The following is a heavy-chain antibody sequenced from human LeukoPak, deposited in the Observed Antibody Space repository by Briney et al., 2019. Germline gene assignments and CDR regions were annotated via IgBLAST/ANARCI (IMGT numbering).Heavy chain of an antibody. CDR2: ISYDGSNK. Sequence: GGSLRLSCAASGFTFSSYAMHWVRQAPGKGLEWVAVISYDGSNKYYPDSVKGRFTISRDNSKNTLYLQMNSLRAEDTAVYYCARDLYGGAFDYWGQGTLVTVSS. CDR1: GFTFSSYA. D-gene: IGHD4-23*01. V-gene: IGHV3-30-3*01. J-gene: IGHJ4*02. CDR3: ARDLYGGAFDY.